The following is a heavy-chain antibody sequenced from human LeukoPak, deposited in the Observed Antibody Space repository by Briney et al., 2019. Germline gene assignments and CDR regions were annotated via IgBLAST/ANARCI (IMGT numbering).Heavy chain of an antibody. V-gene: IGHV1-2*02. CDR2: INPNSGDT. CDR3: AREGQLRNFDY. Sequence: ASVKVSCKASGYPFTRYGISWVRQAPGQGLEWMGWINPNSGDTSYAQKFQGGVTMTRDTSISTAYMELSSLRSDDAAVYYCAREGQLRNFDYWGQGTLVTVSS. J-gene: IGHJ4*02. D-gene: IGHD6-19*01. CDR1: GYPFTRYG.